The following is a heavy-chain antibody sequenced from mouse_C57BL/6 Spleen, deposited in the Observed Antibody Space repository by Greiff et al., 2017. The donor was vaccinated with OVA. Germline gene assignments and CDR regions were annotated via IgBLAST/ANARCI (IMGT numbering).Heavy chain of an antibody. D-gene: IGHD3-3*01. CDR2: ISSGSSTI. V-gene: IGHV5-17*01. J-gene: IGHJ1*03. CDR3: ARPGTGWYFDV. CDR1: GFTFSDYG. Sequence: DVTLVESGGGLVKPGGSLKLSCAASGFTFSDYGMHWVRQAPEKGLEWVAYISSGSSTIYYADTVTGRFTISSDNAKNTLFLQMTSLRSEDTAMYDCARPGTGWYFDVWGTGTTVTVSS.